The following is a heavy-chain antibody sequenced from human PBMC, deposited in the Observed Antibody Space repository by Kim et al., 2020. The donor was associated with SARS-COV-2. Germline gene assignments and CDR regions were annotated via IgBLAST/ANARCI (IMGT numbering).Heavy chain of an antibody. J-gene: IGHJ1*01. CDR1: GFTFSNYY. V-gene: IGHV3-7*01. D-gene: IGHD2-21*01. Sequence: GGSLRLSCAGSGFTFSNYYMSWVRQAPGKGLEWVANIKKDGGEKYYAASVEGRITVSRDTAKNLLYLQMYSLRVEDTAVYYCSRTYGDSVGYWGQGTLV. CDR3: SRTYGDSVGY. CDR2: IKKDGGEK.